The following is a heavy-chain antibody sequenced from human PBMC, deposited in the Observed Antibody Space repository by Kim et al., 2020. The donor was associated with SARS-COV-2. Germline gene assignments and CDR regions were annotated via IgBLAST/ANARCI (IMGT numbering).Heavy chain of an antibody. J-gene: IGHJ5*02. CDR3: ARGGSSWSNWFDP. V-gene: IGHV1-8*01. Sequence: GYAQKFQCRVTMTRNTSISTAYMELSSLRSDDTAVYYCARGGSSWSNWFDPWGQGAQVTVSS. D-gene: IGHD6-13*01.